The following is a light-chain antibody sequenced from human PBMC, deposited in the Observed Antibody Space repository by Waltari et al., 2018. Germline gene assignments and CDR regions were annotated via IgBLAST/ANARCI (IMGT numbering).Light chain of an antibody. CDR2: VNSDGSH. CDR3: QTGGHGTWV. V-gene: IGLV4-69*01. CDR1: SGHSTKV. J-gene: IGLJ3*02. Sequence: QLVLTQSPSASPSLRASVTLTCTLSSGHSTKVIAWHQQQPEKGPRYLMKVNSDGSHSKGDKIPARFSGSSSGAEHYLTLSSLQSEDEADYYCQTGGHGTWVFGGGTKLTVL.